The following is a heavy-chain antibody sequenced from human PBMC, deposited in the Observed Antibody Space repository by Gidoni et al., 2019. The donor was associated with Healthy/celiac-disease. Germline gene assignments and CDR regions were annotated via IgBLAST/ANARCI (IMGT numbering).Heavy chain of an antibody. CDR1: GGTFRSYA. V-gene: IGHV1-69*01. CDR2: IIPIFGTA. D-gene: IGHD3-10*01. Sequence: QVQLVQSGAAVKKPGSSVKVSCKASGGTFRSYAIIWVRQAPGPGLEWMGGIIPIFGTANYAQKFQGRVTITADESTSTAYMELSSLRSEDTAVYYCASLWEYYYGSGSYYADAFDIWGQGTMVTVSS. J-gene: IGHJ3*02. CDR3: ASLWEYYYGSGSYYADAFDI.